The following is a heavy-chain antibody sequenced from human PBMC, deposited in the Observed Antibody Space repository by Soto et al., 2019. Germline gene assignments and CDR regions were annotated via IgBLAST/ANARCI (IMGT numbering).Heavy chain of an antibody. CDR1: GGSISSGGDY. CDR3: ARELIAAAGTRTYYYYYGMDV. Sequence: PSETLSLTCTVSGGSISSGGDYWSWIRQHPGKGLEWIGYIYYSGSTYYNPSLKSRVTISVDTSKNQFSLKLSSVTAADTAVYYCARELIAAAGTRTYYYYYGMDVWGQGTTVTVSS. V-gene: IGHV4-31*03. CDR2: IYYSGST. D-gene: IGHD6-13*01. J-gene: IGHJ6*02.